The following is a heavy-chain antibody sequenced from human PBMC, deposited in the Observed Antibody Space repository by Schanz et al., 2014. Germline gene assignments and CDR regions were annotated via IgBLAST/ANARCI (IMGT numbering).Heavy chain of an antibody. Sequence: EAQLLESGGGLVQPGGSLRLSCASSGFSFTTYAMSWVRQAPGKGLEWVSSISSGGDSTYYADSVKGRFTISRDNSKNTLCRQMRGLTAEDTGVYCCAEYEGGEYWGQGTLVTVSS. J-gene: IGHJ4*02. CDR1: GFSFTTYA. D-gene: IGHD3-16*01. CDR2: ISSGGDST. CDR3: AEYEGGEY. V-gene: IGHV3-23*01.